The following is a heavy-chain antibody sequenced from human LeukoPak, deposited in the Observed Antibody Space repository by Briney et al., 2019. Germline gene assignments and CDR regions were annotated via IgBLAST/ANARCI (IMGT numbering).Heavy chain of an antibody. Sequence: GGSLRLSCAASGFTFNSYGMHWVRQAPGKGLEWVAVISYDGSNKYYADSVKGRFNISRDNSKNTLYLQMNSLRAEDTAVYYCAKSQSLYYYYYYMDVWGKGTTVTVSS. V-gene: IGHV3-30*18. CDR2: ISYDGSNK. J-gene: IGHJ6*03. CDR1: GFTFNSYG. CDR3: AKSQSLYYYYYYMDV.